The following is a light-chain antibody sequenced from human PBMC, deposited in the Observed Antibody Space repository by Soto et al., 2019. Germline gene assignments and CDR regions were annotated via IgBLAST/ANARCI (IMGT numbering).Light chain of an antibody. V-gene: IGKV3-20*01. J-gene: IGKJ1*01. CDR1: QSVINNY. CDR3: QQYGSSGT. CDR2: GAS. Sequence: EIVLTQSPGTLSLSPGERATASPRPIQSVINNYLPWYQQKPGQAPRLLIYGASNRATGIPDRFSGSGSGTDFTLTIRRLEPEDFAVYYCQQYGSSGTFGQGTKVEIK.